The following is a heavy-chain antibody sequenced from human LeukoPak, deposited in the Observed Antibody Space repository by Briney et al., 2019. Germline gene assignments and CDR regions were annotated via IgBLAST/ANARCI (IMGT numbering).Heavy chain of an antibody. CDR2: ISNDGSKK. J-gene: IGHJ4*02. D-gene: IGHD5-24*01. Sequence: GGSLRLSCAASGFTFSSYAIHWVRQAPGKGLEWVTVISNDGSKKSYADSVKVRFIISRDNSKNTVYLQMNSLRAEDTAVYYCARTKEMATISYFDSWGQGTLVTVSS. CDR3: ARTKEMATISYFDS. V-gene: IGHV3-30*07. CDR1: GFTFSSYA.